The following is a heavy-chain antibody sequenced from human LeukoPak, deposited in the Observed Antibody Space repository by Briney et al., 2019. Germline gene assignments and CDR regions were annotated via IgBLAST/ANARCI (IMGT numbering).Heavy chain of an antibody. Sequence: SETLSLTCTVSGGSISNYYWSWNRQPPGKGLEWIGYIYYSGTTNYNPSLKSRVTISVDTSKNQFSLKLSSVTAADTAVYYCARGDGYNPIDYWGQGTLVTVSS. CDR3: ARGDGYNPIDY. CDR2: IYYSGTT. J-gene: IGHJ4*02. V-gene: IGHV4-59*01. D-gene: IGHD5-24*01. CDR1: GGSISNYY.